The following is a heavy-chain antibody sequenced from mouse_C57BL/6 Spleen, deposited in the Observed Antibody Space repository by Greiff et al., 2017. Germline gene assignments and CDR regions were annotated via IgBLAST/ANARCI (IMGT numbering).Heavy chain of an antibody. D-gene: IGHD3-1*01. Sequence: VQLQQPGAELVMPGASVKLSCKASGYTFTSYWMHWVKQRPGQGLEWIGEIDPSDSYTNYNQKFKGKSTLTVDKSSSTAYMQLSSLTSEDSAVYYCARRATDYYFDDWGQGTTLTVSS. CDR2: IDPSDSYT. CDR1: GYTFTSYW. J-gene: IGHJ2*01. CDR3: ARRATDYYFDD. V-gene: IGHV1-69*01.